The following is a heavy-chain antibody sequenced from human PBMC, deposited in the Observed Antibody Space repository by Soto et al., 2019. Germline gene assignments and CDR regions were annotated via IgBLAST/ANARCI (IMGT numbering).Heavy chain of an antibody. CDR3: ERAVTIFGVVIGAFDI. Sequence: ASVKVSCKASGGTFSSYAISWVRQAPGQGLEWMGGIIPIFGTANYAQKFQGRVTITADESTSTAYMELSSLRSEDTAVYYCERAVTIFGVVIGAFDIWGQGTMVTVSS. D-gene: IGHD3-3*01. V-gene: IGHV1-69*13. CDR2: IIPIFGTA. J-gene: IGHJ3*02. CDR1: GGTFSSYA.